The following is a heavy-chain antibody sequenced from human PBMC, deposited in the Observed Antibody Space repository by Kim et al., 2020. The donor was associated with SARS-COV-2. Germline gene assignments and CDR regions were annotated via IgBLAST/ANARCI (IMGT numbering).Heavy chain of an antibody. CDR3: ARGDLLTTVLVRGWYYYGMDV. D-gene: IGHD6-6*01. V-gene: IGHV1-46*01. CDR2: INPSGGST. J-gene: IGHJ6*02. Sequence: ASVKVSCKASGYTFTSYYMHWVRQAPGQGLEWMGIINPSGGSTSYAQKFQGRVTMTRDTSTSTVYMELSSLRSEETAVYYCARGDLLTTVLVRGWYYYGMDVWGQGTTVTVSS. CDR1: GYTFTSYY.